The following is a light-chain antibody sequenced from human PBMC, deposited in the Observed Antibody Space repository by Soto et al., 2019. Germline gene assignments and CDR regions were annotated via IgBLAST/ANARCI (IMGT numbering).Light chain of an antibody. V-gene: IGKV3-11*01. CDR2: DAS. Sequence: EIVLTQSPATLSLSPGERATLSCRASQSVSSYLAWYHQKPGQAPRLLIYDASNRATGIPARFSGSGSGTDFTLTISSLEPEDFAVYYCQQRSNWPTWTFGQGTKV. J-gene: IGKJ1*01. CDR1: QSVSSY. CDR3: QQRSNWPTWT.